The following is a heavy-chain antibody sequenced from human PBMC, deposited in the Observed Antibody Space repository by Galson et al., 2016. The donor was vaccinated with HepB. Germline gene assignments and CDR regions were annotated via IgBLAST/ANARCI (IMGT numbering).Heavy chain of an antibody. CDR3: ARGPYYFGSDNYYYY. CDR1: GGSFSGYY. Sequence: SETLSLTCAVYGGSFSGYYWSWIRQTPGKGLQWIGEINHSGDTNYNPSLKSRVTISVDTSEKQFSLRLSYVTAADTAVYYCARGPYYFGSDNYYYYWGQGTLVTVSS. V-gene: IGHV4-34*01. J-gene: IGHJ4*02. D-gene: IGHD3-10*01. CDR2: INHSGDT.